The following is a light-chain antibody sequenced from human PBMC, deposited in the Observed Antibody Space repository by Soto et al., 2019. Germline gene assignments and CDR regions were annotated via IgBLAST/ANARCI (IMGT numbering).Light chain of an antibody. CDR3: QQYATSPGT. V-gene: IGKV3-20*01. CDR1: QSISSTQ. CDR2: GAS. Sequence: EIVLTQSPDTLSLSPGERATLSCRASQSISSTQLVWYQQRPGQAPSLLIFGASSRATGIPDRFSGSGSGTDGTLTSSGLEPEDFAVYYCQQYATSPGTFGQGTKVAIK. J-gene: IGKJ1*01.